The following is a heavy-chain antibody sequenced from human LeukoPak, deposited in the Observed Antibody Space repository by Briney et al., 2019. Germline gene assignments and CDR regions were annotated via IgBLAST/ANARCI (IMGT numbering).Heavy chain of an antibody. CDR1: GGSIGSGSYY. D-gene: IGHD3-3*01. J-gene: IGHJ6*03. V-gene: IGHV4-61*02. CDR3: ARAITIFGVVTYTPTYYYYYYMDV. CDR2: IYTSGRT. Sequence: PSETLSLTCTVSGGSIGSGSYYWSWIRQPAGKVLEWIGRIYTSGRTNYNPSLKSRVTISGDTSKNQFSLKLSSVTAADTAVYYCARAITIFGVVTYTPTYYYYYYMDVWGKGTTVTVSS.